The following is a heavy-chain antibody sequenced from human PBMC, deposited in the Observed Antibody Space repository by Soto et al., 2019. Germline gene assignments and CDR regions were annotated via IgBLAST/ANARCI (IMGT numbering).Heavy chain of an antibody. Sequence: GGSLRLSCAASGFTFSSYGMHWVRQAPGKGLEWVAVISYDGSNKYYADSVKGRFTISRDNSKNTLYLQMNSLRAEDTAVYYCAKDVTIPMADYYYYYGMDVWGQGTTVTVSS. V-gene: IGHV3-30*18. CDR3: AKDVTIPMADYYYYYGMDV. D-gene: IGHD3-10*01. J-gene: IGHJ6*02. CDR1: GFTFSSYG. CDR2: ISYDGSNK.